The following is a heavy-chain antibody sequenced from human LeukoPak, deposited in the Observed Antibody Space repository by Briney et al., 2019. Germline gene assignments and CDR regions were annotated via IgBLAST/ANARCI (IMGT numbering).Heavy chain of an antibody. Sequence: SVKVSCKASGGTFSSYAISWVRQAPGQGLEWMGRIIPILGIANYAQKFQGRVTITADKSTSTAYMELSSLRSEDTAVYYCAREGGSGSYYLDYWGQGTLVTVSS. CDR1: GGTFSSYA. V-gene: IGHV1-69*04. CDR3: AREGGSGSYYLDY. D-gene: IGHD3-10*01. CDR2: IIPILGIA. J-gene: IGHJ4*02.